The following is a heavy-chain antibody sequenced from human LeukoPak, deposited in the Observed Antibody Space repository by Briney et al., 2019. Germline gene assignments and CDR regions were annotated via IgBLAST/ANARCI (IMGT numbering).Heavy chain of an antibody. J-gene: IGHJ5*02. CDR3: ARSGSSYRDNWFDP. CDR2: ISNDGSNK. D-gene: IGHD1-26*01. Sequence: GGSLRLSCAASGFTFSSYSMHWVRQAPGKGPEWVAIISNDGSNKNYANSVKGRFTISRDNSKNTLYLQMNNLRSEDSAVYYCARSGSSYRDNWFDPWGQGTLVIVSS. V-gene: IGHV3-30-3*01. CDR1: GFTFSSYS.